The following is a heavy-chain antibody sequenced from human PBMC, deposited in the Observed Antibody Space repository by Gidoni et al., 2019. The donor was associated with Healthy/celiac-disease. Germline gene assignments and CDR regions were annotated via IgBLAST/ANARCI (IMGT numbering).Heavy chain of an antibody. Sequence: EVQLVESGGGLVQPGGSLRLSCAASGFTFSSYWMSWVRQAPGKGLEWVANIKQDGSEKYYVDSVKGRFTISRDNAKNSLYLQMNSLRAEDTAVYYCARDVAIRGAMVRGAPPGNWGQGTLVTVSS. CDR1: GFTFSSYW. J-gene: IGHJ4*02. V-gene: IGHV3-7*05. D-gene: IGHD3-10*01. CDR3: ARDVAIRGAMVRGAPPGN. CDR2: IKQDGSEK.